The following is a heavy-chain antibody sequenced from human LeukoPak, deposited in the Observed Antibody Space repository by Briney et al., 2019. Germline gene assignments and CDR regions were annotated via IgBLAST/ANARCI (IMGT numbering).Heavy chain of an antibody. D-gene: IGHD3-10*01. CDR1: GDSITSSNYY. CDR3: ARAVGSGSFQTYYYYMDV. Sequence: SETLSLTCTVSGDSITSSNYYWGWFRQSPGKGPEWIGSIYSSGSTYYSPSLKSRVTMSVDTSKNQFSLKLSSVTAADTAVYYCARAVGSGSFQTYYYYMDVWGKGTTVTISS. J-gene: IGHJ6*03. V-gene: IGHV4-39*07. CDR2: IYSSGST.